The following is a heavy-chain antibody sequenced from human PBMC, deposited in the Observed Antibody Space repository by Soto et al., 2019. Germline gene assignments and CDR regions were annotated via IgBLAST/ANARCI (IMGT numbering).Heavy chain of an antibody. V-gene: IGHV4-34*01. CDR3: ARCRILYSTSQPPDFDY. CDR2: INHSGST. D-gene: IGHD6-6*01. J-gene: IGHJ4*02. Sequence: QVQLQQWGAGLLKPSETLSLTCAVYGGSFSDNSWSWIRQPPGQGLEWIGEINHSGSTNYHPSLKSRVTISIDTSKNQFALKLSSVTAADTAVYYCARCRILYSTSQPPDFDYWCQGTLVTVSS. CDR1: GGSFSDNS.